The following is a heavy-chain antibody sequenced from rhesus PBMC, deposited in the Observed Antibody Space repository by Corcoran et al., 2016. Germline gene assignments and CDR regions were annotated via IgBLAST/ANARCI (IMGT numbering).Heavy chain of an antibody. D-gene: IGHD6-25*01. CDR2: IYGNSAST. CDR3: ARDRRQYYFDY. V-gene: IGHV4-73*01. CDR1: GGSISGYDY. Sequence: QVQLQQWGEGLVKPSETLSLTCAVHGGSISGYDYWSWSRQPPGKGLEWIGYIYGNSASTNYNPSLKNRVTISNDTSKNQFSLKLSSVTAADTAVYYCARDRRQYYFDYWGQGVLVTVSS. J-gene: IGHJ4*01.